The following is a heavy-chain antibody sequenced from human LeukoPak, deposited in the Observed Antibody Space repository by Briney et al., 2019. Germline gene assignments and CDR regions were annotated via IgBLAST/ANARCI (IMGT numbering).Heavy chain of an antibody. CDR2: IYPGDSDT. CDR3: ARVMDIVGANNWFGP. D-gene: IGHD1-26*01. V-gene: IGHV5-51*01. J-gene: IGHJ5*02. Sequence: GESLKISCKGSGYSFTSYWIGWVRQMPGKGLEWMGIIYPGDSDTRYSPSFQGQVTISADKSISTAYLQWSSLKASDTAMYYCARVMDIVGANNWFGPWGQGTLVTVSS. CDR1: GYSFTSYW.